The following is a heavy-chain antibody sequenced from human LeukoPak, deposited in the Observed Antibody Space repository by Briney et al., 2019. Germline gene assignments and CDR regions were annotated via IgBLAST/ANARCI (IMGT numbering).Heavy chain of an antibody. D-gene: IGHD3-22*01. CDR3: ERAAFVTYDSSGYWSYFQH. CDR1: GGMFSNFT. J-gene: IGHJ1*01. Sequence: GSSVKVSCKSSGGMFSNFTISWVRRPPGQGREWMGRIIPFFGTTNYAQKFQGRVTITTDESKNPSYLELSSLRSEDTAVYSCERAAFVTYDSSGYWSYFQHWGQGTLVTVSS. V-gene: IGHV1-69*05. CDR2: IIPFFGTT.